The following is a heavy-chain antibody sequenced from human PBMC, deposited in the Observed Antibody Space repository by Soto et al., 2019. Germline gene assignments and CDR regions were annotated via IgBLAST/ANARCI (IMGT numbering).Heavy chain of an antibody. V-gene: IGHV4-34*01. CDR1: GDSLSGYA. J-gene: IGHJ5*02. D-gene: IGHD3-9*01. Sequence: TLSLTCDVHGDSLSGYAWSWIRQPPGKGLEWIGEITFGGVTNYHPSLKGRVSMSVDTSKNRISLNVSSVTAADTALYFCARKLEASVRHVEWFSYKWFDPWGPGTLVTVSS. CDR2: ITFGGVT. CDR3: ARKLEASVRHVEWFSYKWFDP.